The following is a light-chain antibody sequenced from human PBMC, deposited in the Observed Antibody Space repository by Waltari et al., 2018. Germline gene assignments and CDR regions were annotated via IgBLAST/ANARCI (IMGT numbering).Light chain of an antibody. CDR1: SSDIGFYNY. Sequence: QSALTQPASVSGSPGQSITISCTGTSSDIGFYNYVPWYQQHPGKAPKLMIFDVRERPSGVSNRFAGSKSGNTASLTISGLQAEDEADYYCNSYAGSSSWVFGGGTKLTVL. J-gene: IGLJ3*02. CDR3: NSYAGSSSWV. CDR2: DVR. V-gene: IGLV2-14*01.